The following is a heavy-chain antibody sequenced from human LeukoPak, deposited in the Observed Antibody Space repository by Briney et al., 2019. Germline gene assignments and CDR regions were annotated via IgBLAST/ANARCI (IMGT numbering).Heavy chain of an antibody. CDR1: GFTFSSYW. V-gene: IGHV3-74*01. D-gene: IGHD1-26*01. CDR2: INTDGSST. J-gene: IGHJ3*02. CDR3: ARDPAREAILDI. Sequence: GGSLRLSCAASGFTFSSYWMHWVRQAPGKGLVWVSRINTDGSSTSYADSVKGRFTISRDNAKNTLYLQMNSLRAEDTAVHYCARDPAREAILDIWGQGTMVTVSS.